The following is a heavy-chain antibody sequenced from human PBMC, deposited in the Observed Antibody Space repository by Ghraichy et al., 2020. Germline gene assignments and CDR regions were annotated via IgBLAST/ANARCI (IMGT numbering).Heavy chain of an antibody. V-gene: IGHV3-33*01. CDR1: GFMFSNYG. CDR3: ATTYSSGWHRDY. D-gene: IGHD6-19*01. CDR2: IWYDGSNK. Sequence: GESLNISCAASGFMFSNYGMHWVRQAPGKGLEWVAVIWYDGSNKYYADSVKGRFTISRDNSKNTLYLQMNSLRAEDTAIYYCATTYSSGWHRDYWGQGTLVTVSS. J-gene: IGHJ4*02.